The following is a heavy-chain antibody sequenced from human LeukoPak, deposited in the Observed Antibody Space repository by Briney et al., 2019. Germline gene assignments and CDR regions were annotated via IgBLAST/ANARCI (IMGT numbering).Heavy chain of an antibody. CDR2: INHSGST. CDR1: GGSFSGYY. V-gene: IGHV4-34*01. Sequence: PSETLSLTCAVYGGSFSGYYWSWIRQPPGKGLEWIGEINHSGSTNYNPSLKSRVTISVDTSKNQSSLKLSSVTAADTAVYYCACRDGYNYAWFDPWGQGTLVTVSS. J-gene: IGHJ5*02. CDR3: ACRDGYNYAWFDP. D-gene: IGHD5-24*01.